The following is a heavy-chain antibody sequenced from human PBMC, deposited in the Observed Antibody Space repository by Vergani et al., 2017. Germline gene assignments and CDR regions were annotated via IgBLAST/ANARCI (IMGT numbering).Heavy chain of an antibody. CDR3: ARWNGGSYNWFDP. Sequence: EVQLVESGGGLVQPGGSLRLSCAASGFTFSSYSMNWVRQAPGKGLEWVSYISSSSSTIYYADSVKGRFTISRDNAKNSLYLQMNSLRAEDTAVYYCARWNGGSYNWFDPWGQGTLVTVSS. CDR1: GFTFSSYS. V-gene: IGHV3-48*01. J-gene: IGHJ5*02. D-gene: IGHD2-15*01. CDR2: ISSSSSTI.